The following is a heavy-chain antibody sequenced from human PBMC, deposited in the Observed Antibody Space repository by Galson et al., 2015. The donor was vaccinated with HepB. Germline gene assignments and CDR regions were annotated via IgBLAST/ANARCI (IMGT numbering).Heavy chain of an antibody. Sequence: QSGAEVKKPGESLKISCKASGYTFTTYWIGWVRQMPGKGLEWMGIIYPGDSDTRYSPSFQGQVTISADKSINTAYLQWSSLKASDSAMYYCARGLYNSNWQNFFDPWGQGTLVTVSS. V-gene: IGHV5-51*01. CDR2: IYPGDSDT. D-gene: IGHD6-13*01. CDR1: GYTFTTYW. CDR3: ARGLYNSNWQNFFDP. J-gene: IGHJ5*02.